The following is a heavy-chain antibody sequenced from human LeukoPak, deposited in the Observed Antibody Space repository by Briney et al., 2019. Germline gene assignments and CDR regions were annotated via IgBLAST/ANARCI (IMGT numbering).Heavy chain of an antibody. Sequence: GGSLRLSCVASGFIVSNNYMSWVRQAPGKGLEWVSVIYSGGNTYYADSVKGRFTISRDNSKNTLYLQMNSLRAEDTAVFYCAREQIIVAAIYFDYWGQGTLVTVSS. CDR3: AREQIIVAAIYFDY. J-gene: IGHJ4*02. V-gene: IGHV3-53*01. D-gene: IGHD2-2*02. CDR2: IYSGGNT. CDR1: GFIVSNNY.